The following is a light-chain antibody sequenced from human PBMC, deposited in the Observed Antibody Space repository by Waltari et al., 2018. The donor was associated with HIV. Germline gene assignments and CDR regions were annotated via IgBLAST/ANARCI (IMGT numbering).Light chain of an antibody. V-gene: IGKV4-1*01. CDR1: QSVLYSSNNKNY. CDR3: QQYSITPVT. J-gene: IGKJ2*01. CDR2: WAS. Sequence: DIVMTQSPDSLAVSLGERATMNCHASQSVLYSSNNKNYLAWYQQKPGQTPKLLIYWASTRESGVPDRFSGSGSATDFTLTISSLQAEDVAVYYCQQYSITPVTFGQGTKLEIK.